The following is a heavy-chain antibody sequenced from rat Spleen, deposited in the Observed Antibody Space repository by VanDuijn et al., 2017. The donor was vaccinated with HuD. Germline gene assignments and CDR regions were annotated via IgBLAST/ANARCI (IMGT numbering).Heavy chain of an antibody. CDR3: ARDNNYKAY. CDR1: GYSISSSYK. CDR2: INSEGTT. Sequence: EVQLQESGPGLVKPSQSLSLTCSVTGYSISSSYKWNWIRRFPGNKLEWMGYINSEGTTNYNPSLKSRISITRDTSKNQFFLQVNSVTTEDTATYYCARDNNYKAYWGQGVMVTVSS. J-gene: IGHJ2*01. D-gene: IGHD1-10*01. V-gene: IGHV3-3*01.